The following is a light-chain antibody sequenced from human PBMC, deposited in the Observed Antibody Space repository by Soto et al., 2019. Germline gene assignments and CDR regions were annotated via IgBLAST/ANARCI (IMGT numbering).Light chain of an antibody. J-gene: IGKJ3*01. V-gene: IGKV1-9*01. CDR2: AAS. Sequence: DIQLTQSPSFLSASVGDRVTITCRASQGVSRYFAWYQQKPGKAPNLLISAASTLRTGVPSRFSGSGSKTQSTLTISSLQPEDVVTYYRQHRNSYVFSFGPGTKVDIK. CDR3: QHRNSYVFS. CDR1: QGVSRY.